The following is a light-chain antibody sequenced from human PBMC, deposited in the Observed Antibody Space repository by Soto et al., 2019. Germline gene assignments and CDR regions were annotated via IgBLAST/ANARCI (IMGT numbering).Light chain of an antibody. CDR2: DVS. CDR3: SSYTSSSILV. J-gene: IGLJ2*01. V-gene: IGLV2-14*01. CDR1: SSDVGGYNY. Sequence: QSALTQPASVSGSPGQSITISCTGTSSDVGGYNYVSWYQQHPGKAPKLMIYDVSNRPSGVSNRFSGSKSGNTASLTISGLQAEDEADYCCSSYTSSSILVFGGGTKVTVL.